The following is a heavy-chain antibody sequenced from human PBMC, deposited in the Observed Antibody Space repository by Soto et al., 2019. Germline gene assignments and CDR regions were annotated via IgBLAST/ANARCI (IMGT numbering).Heavy chain of an antibody. D-gene: IGHD3-22*01. CDR2: MYWGNEK. Sequence: QITLKESGPTLVKPTQTLTLTCTFSGFSVSTSGVGVGWFRQPPGQALEWLALMYWGNEKRYRPSLHSRLANTADTSKIQVVLTMTNMDPADTGTYYCAHTAATGDYWESFDFWGQGTLVTVS. V-gene: IGHV2-5*02. CDR3: AHTAATGDYWESFDF. CDR1: GFSVSTSGVG. J-gene: IGHJ4*02.